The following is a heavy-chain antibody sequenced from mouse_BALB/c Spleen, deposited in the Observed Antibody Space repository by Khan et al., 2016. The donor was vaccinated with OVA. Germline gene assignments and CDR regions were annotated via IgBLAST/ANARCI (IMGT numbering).Heavy chain of an antibody. Sequence: VQLKQSGPELMKPGASVKISCKASGYSFTNYYIHWVIQSHGKSLEWIGYIDPFSGVSTYNQNFKGKATLTVDKSSSTAYIHLDNLTSEDSAVYYCTRHGYVAWFTYWGQGTLVTVSA. J-gene: IGHJ3*01. CDR2: IDPFSGVS. D-gene: IGHD2-2*01. CDR1: GYSFTNYY. CDR3: TRHGYVAWFTY. V-gene: IGHV1S135*01.